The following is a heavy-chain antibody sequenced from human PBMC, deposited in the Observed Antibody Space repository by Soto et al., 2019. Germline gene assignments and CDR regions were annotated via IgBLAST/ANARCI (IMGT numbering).Heavy chain of an antibody. J-gene: IGHJ2*01. D-gene: IGHD3-16*01. Sequence: QVRLVQSGAEVKKPGASVKVSCKASGYTFTGYHMHWVRQAPGQGLEWMGWINPNTGDTNYSPKFQGWVTMTRDTSISTAYMEVTRLTFDDTAVYYCARPRWGASGYFDLWGRGTLVTVSS. V-gene: IGHV1-2*04. CDR1: GYTFTGYH. CDR3: ARPRWGASGYFDL. CDR2: INPNTGDT.